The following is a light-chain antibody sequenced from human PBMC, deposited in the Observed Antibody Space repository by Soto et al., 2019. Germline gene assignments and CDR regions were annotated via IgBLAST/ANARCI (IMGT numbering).Light chain of an antibody. V-gene: IGKV3-20*01. CDR2: GAC. CDR1: QSVSSSY. CDR3: QQYGSSPLT. J-gene: IGKJ4*01. Sequence: EIVLTQSPGTLSLSPGERATLSCRASQSVSSSYLAWYQQKPGQAPRLLIYGACSRATGIPDRFSGSGSGTDFTLTISRLEPEDFAVYYCQQYGSSPLTFGGWTKGEIK.